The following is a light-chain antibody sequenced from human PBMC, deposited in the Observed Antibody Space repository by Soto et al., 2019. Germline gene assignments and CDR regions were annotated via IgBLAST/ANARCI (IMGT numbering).Light chain of an antibody. CDR1: QSFSSSY. CDR3: QHHHSFPRT. CDR2: AAS. Sequence: EIVLTQSPGTLSLSPGEGATLSCRASQSFSSSYLGWYQQKPGQAPRLLIYAASSRATGIPDRFSGSGSGADFTLTISRLEPEDFALYYCQHHHSFPRTLGQGPKV. J-gene: IGKJ1*01. V-gene: IGKV3-20*01.